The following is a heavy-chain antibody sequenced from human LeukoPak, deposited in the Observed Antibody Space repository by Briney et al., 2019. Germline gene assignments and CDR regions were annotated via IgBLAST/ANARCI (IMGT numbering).Heavy chain of an antibody. Sequence: PGGSLRLSCAASGFTFSNYVMSWVRQAPGKGLEWVPGISGSGDSTYYADSVKGRFTISRDNSKNTLYLQMSSLRVEDTAVYYCAKVSGGGLYYDGMDVWGQGTTVTVSS. V-gene: IGHV3-23*01. CDR2: ISGSGDST. D-gene: IGHD1-14*01. CDR3: AKVSGGGLYYDGMDV. J-gene: IGHJ6*02. CDR1: GFTFSNYV.